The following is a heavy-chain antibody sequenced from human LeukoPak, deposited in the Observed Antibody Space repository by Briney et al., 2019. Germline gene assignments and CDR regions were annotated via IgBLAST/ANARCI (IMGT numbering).Heavy chain of an antibody. CDR1: GFTFSSYE. V-gene: IGHV3-48*03. J-gene: IGHJ6*02. Sequence: GGSLRLSCGASGFTFSSYEMNWVRQTTGKGLGGVSYISSTGTTIYYADSVKGRFTISRDNAKNSLYLQMNSLRAEDTAVYYCAREIGMDVWGQGTTVTVSS. CDR3: AREIGMDV. CDR2: ISSTGTTI.